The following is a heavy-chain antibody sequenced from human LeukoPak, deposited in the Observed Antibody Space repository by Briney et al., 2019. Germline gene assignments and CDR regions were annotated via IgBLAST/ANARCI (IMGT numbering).Heavy chain of an antibody. Sequence: PSETLSLTCAVYGGSFSGYYWSWIRQPPGKGLEWIGEINHSGSTNYNPSLKSRVTISVDTSKNQFSLKLSSVTAADTAVYYCARDVITMVRGVLSYYYYYYMDVWGKGTTVTVSS. D-gene: IGHD3-10*01. CDR3: ARDVITMVRGVLSYYYYYYMDV. J-gene: IGHJ6*03. CDR2: INHSGST. CDR1: GGSFSGYY. V-gene: IGHV4-34*01.